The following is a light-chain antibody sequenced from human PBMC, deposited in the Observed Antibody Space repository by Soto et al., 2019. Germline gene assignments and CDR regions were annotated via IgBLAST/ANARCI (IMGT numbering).Light chain of an antibody. J-gene: IGKJ1*01. Sequence: EIVMTQSPATLSVSPGERATLSCRASQFVSTNLAWYQQKPGQPPRLLIYGASTRATSIPARFSGSGSGTEFTLTISSLQSEDFAVYYCHQYTNWPPWTFGQGNKVEIK. V-gene: IGKV3D-15*01. CDR3: HQYTNWPPWT. CDR1: QFVSTN. CDR2: GAS.